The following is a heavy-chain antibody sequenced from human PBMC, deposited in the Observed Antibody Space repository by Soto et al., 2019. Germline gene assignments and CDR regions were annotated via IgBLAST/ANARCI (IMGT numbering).Heavy chain of an antibody. CDR1: GGSFSNFG. CDR2: IVPVFGRP. V-gene: IGHV1-69*01. D-gene: IGHD5-12*01. Sequence: QVQLVQSGAELKKHGSSVKVSCKASGGSFSNFGISWVRQAPGQGLEWMGGIVPVFGRPNYAQRFRGRLTITADESTSTGYMELISLRSDDTAVYYCAREGSGYNFWGQGTQVTVSS. CDR3: AREGSGYNF. J-gene: IGHJ4*02.